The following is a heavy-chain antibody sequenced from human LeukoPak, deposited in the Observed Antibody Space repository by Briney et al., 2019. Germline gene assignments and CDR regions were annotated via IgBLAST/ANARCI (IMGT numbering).Heavy chain of an antibody. CDR1: GFTFSSSW. CDR2: INNDGSST. D-gene: IGHD6-19*01. Sequence: GGSLRLSCAASGFTFSSSWMHWVRQAPGKGLVWVSHINNDGSSTSYAVSVKGRFTISRDNAKNTLYLQMNSLRADDTAVYYCARVPYSSGWYPPDYWGQGTLVTVSS. V-gene: IGHV3-74*01. J-gene: IGHJ4*02. CDR3: ARVPYSSGWYPPDY.